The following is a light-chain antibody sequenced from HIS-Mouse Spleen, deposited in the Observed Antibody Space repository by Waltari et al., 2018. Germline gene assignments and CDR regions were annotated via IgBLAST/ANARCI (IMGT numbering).Light chain of an antibody. CDR1: ALPKKY. CDR3: YSTDSSGNHRV. V-gene: IGLV3-10*01. CDR2: EDS. Sequence: SYELTQPPSVSVSPGQTARITCSGDALPKKYAYWYQQKSGQAHVLVIYEDSKRPAGIPDGFSGSSSGTMATLTISGAQVEDEADYYCYSTDSSGNHRVFGGGTKLTVL. J-gene: IGLJ2*01.